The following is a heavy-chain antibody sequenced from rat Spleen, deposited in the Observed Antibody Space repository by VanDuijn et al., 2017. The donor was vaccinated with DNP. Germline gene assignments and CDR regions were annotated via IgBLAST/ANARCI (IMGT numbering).Heavy chain of an antibody. CDR1: GYSISSNFR. J-gene: IGHJ4*01. D-gene: IGHD1-1*01. V-gene: IGHV3-3*01. CDR2: MDSAGNT. Sequence: EVQLQESGPGLVKPSQSLSLTCSVTGYSISSNFRWTWIRKLPGNKLDWMGYMDSAGNTNYNPSLKSRISITRDTSKNQFFLQVNSVTTEDSATYYCARLRLEWEVRAMDAWGQGTSVTVSS. CDR3: ARLRLEWEVRAMDA.